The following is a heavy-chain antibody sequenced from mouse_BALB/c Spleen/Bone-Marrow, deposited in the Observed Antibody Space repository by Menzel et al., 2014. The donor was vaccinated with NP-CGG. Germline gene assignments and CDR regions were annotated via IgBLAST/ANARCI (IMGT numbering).Heavy chain of an antibody. J-gene: IGHJ2*01. Sequence: EVQGVESGGGLVQPGGSLKLSCTASGFDFSRYWMSWVRQAPGKGLQWIGEINPESSTINYTPSLKDKFIISRDNAKNTLYLQMNKVRSEDTALYYCARLTYCGLSDYWGQGTTLTVSS. D-gene: IGHD1-2*01. CDR2: INPESSTI. V-gene: IGHV4-1*02. CDR3: ARLTYCGLSDY. CDR1: GFDFSRYW.